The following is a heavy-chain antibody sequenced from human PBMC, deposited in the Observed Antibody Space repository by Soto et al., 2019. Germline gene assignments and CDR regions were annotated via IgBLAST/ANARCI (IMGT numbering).Heavy chain of an antibody. D-gene: IGHD5-12*01. CDR3: VRANKNIEYSDY. V-gene: IGHV6-1*01. Sequence: PSETLSLTCAISGDSVSSNSAAWTWIGQSPSGSLEWLGRTYYRSKWYNDYAVSVKSRININADTSRNQFSLQLNSVTPEDTAVYYCVRANKNIEYSDYWGQGTLVTVSS. CDR2: TYYRSKWYN. CDR1: GDSVSSNSAA. J-gene: IGHJ4*02.